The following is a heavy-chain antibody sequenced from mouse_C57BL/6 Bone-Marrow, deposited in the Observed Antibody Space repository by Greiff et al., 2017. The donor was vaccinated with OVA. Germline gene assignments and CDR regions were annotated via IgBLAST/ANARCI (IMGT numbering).Heavy chain of an antibody. J-gene: IGHJ3*01. CDR3: AGWVLRAY. CDR1: GFNIKDDC. D-gene: IGHD2-3*01. V-gene: IGHV14-4*01. Sequence: VQLQQSGAELVRPGASVKLSCTASGFNIKDDCMHWVKQRPEQGLEWIGWIYPENGDTEYASKFKGKATITADTSSNTAYLQLSSLTSEDTAVYFCAGWVLRAYWGQGTLVTVSP. CDR2: IYPENGDT.